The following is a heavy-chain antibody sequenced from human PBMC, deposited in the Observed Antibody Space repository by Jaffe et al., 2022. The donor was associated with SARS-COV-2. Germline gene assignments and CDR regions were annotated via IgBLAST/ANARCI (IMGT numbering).Heavy chain of an antibody. Sequence: EVQLVESGGGLVQPGRSLRLSCAASGFTFDDYAMHWVRQAPGKGLEWVSGISWNSGSIGYADSVKGRFTISRDNAKNSLYLQMNSLRAEDTALYYCAKGESSPKWGYDILTGYYTYYYYYYGMDVWGQGTTVTVSS. CDR2: ISWNSGSI. CDR1: GFTFDDYA. J-gene: IGHJ6*02. V-gene: IGHV3-9*01. CDR3: AKGESSPKWGYDILTGYYTYYYYYYGMDV. D-gene: IGHD3-9*01.